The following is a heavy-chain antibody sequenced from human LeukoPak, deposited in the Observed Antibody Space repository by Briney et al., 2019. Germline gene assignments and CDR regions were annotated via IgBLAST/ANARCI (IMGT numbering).Heavy chain of an antibody. CDR2: NIPILGIA. Sequence: SVKVSCKASGGTFSSYTISWVRQAPGQGLEWMGRNIPILGIANYAQKFQGRVTITADKSTSTAYMELSSLRSEDTAVYYCASESIVGATVDYWGQGTLVTVSS. V-gene: IGHV1-69*02. CDR1: GGTFSSYT. D-gene: IGHD1-26*01. J-gene: IGHJ4*02. CDR3: ASESIVGATVDY.